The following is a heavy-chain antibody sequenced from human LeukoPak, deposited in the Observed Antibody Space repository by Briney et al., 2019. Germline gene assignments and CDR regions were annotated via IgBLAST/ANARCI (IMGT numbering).Heavy chain of an antibody. V-gene: IGHV1-69*05. J-gene: IGHJ6*03. CDR1: GGTFSSYA. D-gene: IGHD2-21*02. CDR3: ASAGCGGDSYSHYYFYYMDV. Sequence: ASVKVSCKASGGTFSSYAISWVRQAPGQGLEWMGGIIPIFGTANYAQKFQGRVTITTDESTSTAYMELSSLRSEDTAVYYCASAGCGGDSYSHYYFYYMDVWGKGTTVTVSS. CDR2: IIPIFGTA.